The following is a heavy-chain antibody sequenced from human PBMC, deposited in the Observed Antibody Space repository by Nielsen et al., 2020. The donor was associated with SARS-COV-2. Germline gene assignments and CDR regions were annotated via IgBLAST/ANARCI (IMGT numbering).Heavy chain of an antibody. J-gene: IGHJ4*02. Sequence: GESLKISCAASGFTFSSYAMHWVRQAPGKGLEWVAVISYDGSNKYYADSVKGRFTISRDNSKNTLYLQMNSLRADDTAVYYCAREDTVGFDYWGQGTLVTVSS. CDR1: GFTFSSYA. D-gene: IGHD4-17*01. CDR2: ISYDGSNK. CDR3: AREDTVGFDY. V-gene: IGHV3-30*04.